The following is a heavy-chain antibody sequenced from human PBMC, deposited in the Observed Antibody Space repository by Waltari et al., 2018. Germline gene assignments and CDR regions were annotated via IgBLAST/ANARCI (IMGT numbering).Heavy chain of an antibody. CDR1: GFTVSSNY. V-gene: IGHV3-53*02. CDR3: AGTNGVVYWYFDL. J-gene: IGHJ2*01. Sequence: EVQLVETGGGLIQPGGSLRLSCAASGFTVSSNYMSWVRQAPGKGLEWVSVIYSGGSTYYAEAVKGRFTISRDNSKNTLYLQMNSLRAEDTAVYYCAGTNGVVYWYFDLWGRGTLVTVSS. D-gene: IGHD2-8*01. CDR2: IYSGGST.